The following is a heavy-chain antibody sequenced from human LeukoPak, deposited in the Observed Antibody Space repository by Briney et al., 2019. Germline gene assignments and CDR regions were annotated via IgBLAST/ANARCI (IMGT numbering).Heavy chain of an antibody. CDR3: AGLGASGNGYLSWFDP. Sequence: PSETLSLTCTVSGGSISDYYWNWIRQPAGKGLQWIGRIYSSGSTNYNPSLKSRVIMSVDTSKNQFSLKLSSVTAADTAVYYCAGLGASGNGYLSWFDPWGQGALVTVSS. V-gene: IGHV4-4*07. J-gene: IGHJ5*02. CDR2: IYSSGST. CDR1: GGSISDYY. D-gene: IGHD3-22*01.